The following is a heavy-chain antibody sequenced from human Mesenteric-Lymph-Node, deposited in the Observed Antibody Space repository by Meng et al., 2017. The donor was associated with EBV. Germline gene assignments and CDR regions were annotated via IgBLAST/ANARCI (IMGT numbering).Heavy chain of an antibody. J-gene: IGHJ5*02. CDR1: GYTFTNYN. Sequence: VHCVQSGAGVKRPGAPVKVSCKASGYTFTNYNVPWVRQAPGQRLEWMGRINTGIGNTKYSQRFQGRVTITSDTSASTAYMELRSLRSDDTAVYFCARVADHYGSGSYDTWGQGTLVTVSS. V-gene: IGHV1-3*04. D-gene: IGHD3-10*01. CDR2: INTGIGNT. CDR3: ARVADHYGSGSYDT.